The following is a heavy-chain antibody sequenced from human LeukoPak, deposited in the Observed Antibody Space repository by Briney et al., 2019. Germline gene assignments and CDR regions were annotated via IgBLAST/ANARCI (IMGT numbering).Heavy chain of an antibody. Sequence: GASVKVSCKASGYTFTGFYMHWVRQAPGQGLEWMGIINPSGGSTGYAQTFQGRVTMTRDTSTSTVYMELSSLRSEDTAVYYCARARELRGGDYWGQGTLVTVSS. CDR1: GYTFTGFY. D-gene: IGHD1-26*01. J-gene: IGHJ4*02. V-gene: IGHV1-46*01. CDR3: ARARELRGGDY. CDR2: INPSGGST.